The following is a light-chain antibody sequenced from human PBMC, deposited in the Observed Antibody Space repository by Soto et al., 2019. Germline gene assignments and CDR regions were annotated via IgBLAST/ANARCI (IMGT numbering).Light chain of an antibody. CDR3: SSYGGSNNLFV. Sequence: QSVLTQPPSASGSPGQSVTISCTGTSSDVGGHNYVSWYQQHPGKAPKVMIYEVSKRPSGVPDRFSGSKSGNTASLTVSGLQAEDEADYYRSSYGGSNNLFVFGTGTKVTVL. J-gene: IGLJ1*01. V-gene: IGLV2-8*01. CDR2: EVS. CDR1: SSDVGGHNY.